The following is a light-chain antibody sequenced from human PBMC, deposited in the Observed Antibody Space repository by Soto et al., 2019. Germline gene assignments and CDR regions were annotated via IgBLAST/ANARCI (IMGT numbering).Light chain of an antibody. J-gene: IGLJ3*02. CDR1: SSNIGAGYD. V-gene: IGLV1-40*01. CDR3: QSYDDSLSARV. Sequence: QSVLTQPPSVSGAPGHRVTISCIGSSSNIGAGYDVHWYQQFPGTAPKLLIYGNINRPSGVPDRFSGSKSGISASLVITGLQAEDEADYHCQSYDDSLSARVFGGGTKLTVL. CDR2: GNI.